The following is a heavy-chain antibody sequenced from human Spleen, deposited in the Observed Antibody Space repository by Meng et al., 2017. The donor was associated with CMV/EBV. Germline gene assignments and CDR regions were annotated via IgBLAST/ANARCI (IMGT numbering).Heavy chain of an antibody. CDR2: IRYDGSDK. V-gene: IGHV3-30*02. Sequence: GESLKISCAASGFTFTNYGINWVRQAPGKGLEWVAFIRYDGSDKYYSDSVKGRFTISRDDSKNTLHLQRNSLRGEDTAVYYCAKGYRPYYYGMDVWGQGTTVTVSS. CDR1: GFTFTNYG. D-gene: IGHD5-18*01. CDR3: AKGYRPYYYGMDV. J-gene: IGHJ6*02.